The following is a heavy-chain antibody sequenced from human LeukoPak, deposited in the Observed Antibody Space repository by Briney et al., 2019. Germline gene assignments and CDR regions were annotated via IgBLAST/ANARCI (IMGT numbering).Heavy chain of an antibody. V-gene: IGHV3-7*01. Sequence: PGGSLRLSCAASGFTFSSYWMSWVRQAPGKGLEWVANIKQDGSEKYYVDSVKGRFTISRDNAKNSLYLQMNSLRAEDTAVYYCARGKEDYDFWSGYYEFDYWGQGTLVTVSS. CDR2: IKQDGSEK. CDR1: GFTFSSYW. D-gene: IGHD3-3*01. J-gene: IGHJ4*02. CDR3: ARGKEDYDFWSGYYEFDY.